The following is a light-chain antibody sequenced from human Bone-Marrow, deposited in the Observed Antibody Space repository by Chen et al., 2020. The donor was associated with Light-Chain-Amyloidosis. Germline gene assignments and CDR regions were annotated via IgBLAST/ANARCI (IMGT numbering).Light chain of an antibody. CDR1: SSDVGGDNH. V-gene: IGLV2-14*01. Sequence: QSALTQPASVSGSPGQSITISCTGTSSDVGGDNHVSWYQQHPDKAPKLMIYDVTNRPSWVPDRFSGSKSDNTASLTISGLQTEDEADYCCSSYTSTNILVFGSGTRVTVL. CDR2: DVT. J-gene: IGLJ1*01. CDR3: SSYTSTNILV.